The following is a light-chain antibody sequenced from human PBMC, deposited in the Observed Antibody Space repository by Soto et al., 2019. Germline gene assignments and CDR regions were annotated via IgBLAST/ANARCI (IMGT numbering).Light chain of an antibody. CDR1: QSVSSN. CDR2: GAS. CDR3: QHYNNWSREVT. V-gene: IGKV3-15*01. J-gene: IGKJ3*01. Sequence: EIVMTQSPATLSVSPGERATLSCRASQSVSSNLAWYQQKPGQAPRLLIYGASTRATGIPARFSGSGSGTEFTLTISSLQSEDFAVYYCQHYNNWSREVTFGPGTKVDIK.